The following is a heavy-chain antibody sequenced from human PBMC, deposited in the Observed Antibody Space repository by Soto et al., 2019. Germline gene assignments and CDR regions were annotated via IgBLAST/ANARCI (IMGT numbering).Heavy chain of an antibody. CDR3: ARLQSGSQY. D-gene: IGHD6-13*01. CDR1: GFAFSSYG. V-gene: IGHV3-23*01. Sequence: EVQLLESGGGFVPPGGSLRLSCAASGFAFSSYGMSWVRQAPGKGLEWVSSIGGSGGTTYYTDSVKGRFTISRDNSKDTLYLQMVSLWAWDTAGYCCARLQSGSQYWGQGTLVTVSS. J-gene: IGHJ4*02. CDR2: IGGSGGTT.